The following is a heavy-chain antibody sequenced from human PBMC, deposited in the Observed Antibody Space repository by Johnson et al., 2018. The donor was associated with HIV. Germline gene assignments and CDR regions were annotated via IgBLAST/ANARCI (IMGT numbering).Heavy chain of an antibody. Sequence: QVQLVESGGGVVQPGRSLRLSCAASGFTFSSHAMHWVRQAPGKGLEWVAVISYDGSNKYYADSVKGRFTLSIDNSKNTLYLQMNSLRVEDTAVYYCARLSMIVVLITPGAFDIWGQGTMVTVSS. CDR2: ISYDGSNK. D-gene: IGHD3-22*01. CDR3: ARLSMIVVLITPGAFDI. J-gene: IGHJ3*02. CDR1: GFTFSSHA. V-gene: IGHV3-30*04.